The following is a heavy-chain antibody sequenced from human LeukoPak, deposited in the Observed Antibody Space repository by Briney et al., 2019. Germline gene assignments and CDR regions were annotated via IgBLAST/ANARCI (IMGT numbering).Heavy chain of an antibody. Sequence: PSETLSLTCTVSGGSISSSSYYWGWIRQPPGKGLEWIGSIYYSGSTYYNPSLKSRVTISVDTSKNQFSLKLSSVTAADTAVYYCARHIKGYSSSWHWFDPWGQGTLVTVSS. J-gene: IGHJ5*02. V-gene: IGHV4-39*01. CDR1: GGSISSSSYY. CDR2: IYYSGST. D-gene: IGHD6-13*01. CDR3: ARHIKGYSSSWHWFDP.